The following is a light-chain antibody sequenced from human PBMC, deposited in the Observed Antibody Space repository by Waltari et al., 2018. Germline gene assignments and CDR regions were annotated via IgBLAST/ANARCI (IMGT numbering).Light chain of an antibody. J-gene: IGKJ2*01. V-gene: IGKV1-39*01. CDR2: AAS. CDR1: QSISSY. Sequence: DIQMTQSPSSLSASVGDRVTITCRASQSISSYLNWYQQKPGKAPKFLIFAASSLQSGVPSRFSGSGSGTDFTLTISSIQPEDVATYFCQQSYSSPYTFGQGTKVEIK. CDR3: QQSYSSPYT.